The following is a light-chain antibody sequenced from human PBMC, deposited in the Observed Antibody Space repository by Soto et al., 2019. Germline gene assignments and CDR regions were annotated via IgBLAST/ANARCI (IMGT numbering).Light chain of an antibody. J-gene: IGKJ1*01. CDR2: GAF. Sequence: LLTLSHGTLSLSPGERATLSCTSSQSVSNNYLAWYQQKSGQAPRLLIYGAFSRANGIPVRFSGSASGTDFTLIICRLEPEDVAVYYCPQYGSLPKTFGQGTKVDVK. V-gene: IGKV3-20*01. CDR3: PQYGSLPKT. CDR1: QSVSNNY.